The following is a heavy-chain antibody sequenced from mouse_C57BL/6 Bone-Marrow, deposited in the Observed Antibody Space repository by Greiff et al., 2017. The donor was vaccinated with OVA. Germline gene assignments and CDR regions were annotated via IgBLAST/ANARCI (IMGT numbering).Heavy chain of an antibody. CDR3: ARGDYDVDY. J-gene: IGHJ2*01. V-gene: IGHV14-2*01. D-gene: IGHD2-4*01. Sequence: EVQLQQSGAELVKPGASVKLSCTASGFNIKDYYMHWVKQRTEQGLEWIGRIDPEDGETKYASKFQGKATITADTSSNTAYLQLSSLTSEDTAVYYCARGDYDVDYWGQGTTLTVSS. CDR1: GFNIKDYY. CDR2: IDPEDGET.